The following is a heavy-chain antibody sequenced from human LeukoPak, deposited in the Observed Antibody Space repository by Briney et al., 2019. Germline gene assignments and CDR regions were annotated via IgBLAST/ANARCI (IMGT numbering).Heavy chain of an antibody. CDR3: ARDGKDIVVVPAAMSGPQFTYYYMDV. CDR2: ISSSSSYI. Sequence: PGGSLRLSCAASGFTFSSYSMNWVRQAPGKGLEWVSSISSSSSYIYYADSVKGRFTISRDNAKNSLYLQMNSLRAEDTAVYYCARDGKDIVVVPAAMSGPQFTYYYMDVWGKGTTVTVSS. D-gene: IGHD2-2*01. V-gene: IGHV3-21*01. J-gene: IGHJ6*03. CDR1: GFTFSSYS.